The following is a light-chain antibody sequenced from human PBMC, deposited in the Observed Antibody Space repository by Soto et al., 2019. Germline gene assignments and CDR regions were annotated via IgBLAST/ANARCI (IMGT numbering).Light chain of an antibody. V-gene: IGKV3-20*01. CDR3: QQYGSSPLHT. J-gene: IGKJ2*01. CDR1: QSVSSSY. Sequence: EIVLTQSPGTLSLSPGERATLSCRASQSVSSSYLAWYQQKPGQAPRLLIYGASSRATGIPDRFSGSGSGTDFTRTISRLEPEDFAVYYCQQYGSSPLHTFGQGTKLEIK. CDR2: GAS.